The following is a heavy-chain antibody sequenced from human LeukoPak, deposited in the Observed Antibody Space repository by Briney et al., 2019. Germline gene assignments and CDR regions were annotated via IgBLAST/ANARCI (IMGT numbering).Heavy chain of an antibody. D-gene: IGHD5-18*01. CDR3: ARVIASYGDSAY. Sequence: GGFLRLSCAASGFTFSSFSMNWVRQAPGKGLEWLSYISSTSSAIYYADSLKGRFTIPRDNAKNSLYLQMNSLRAEDTAVYYCARVIASYGDSAYWGQGTLVTVSS. J-gene: IGHJ4*02. V-gene: IGHV3-48*04. CDR1: GFTFSSFS. CDR2: ISSTSSAI.